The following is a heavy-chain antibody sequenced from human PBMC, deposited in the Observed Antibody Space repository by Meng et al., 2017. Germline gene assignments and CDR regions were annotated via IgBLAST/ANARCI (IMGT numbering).Heavy chain of an antibody. Sequence: GGSLRLSCAASGFTFSSYGMHWVRQAPGKGLEWVAVIWYDGSNKYYAASVEGRFTISRDNSKNTLYLQMNSLRAEDTAVYYCARVYDPRTYYYYGMDVWGQGTTVTVSS. CDR2: IWYDGSNK. D-gene: IGHD3-16*01. V-gene: IGHV3-33*01. CDR3: ARVYDPRTYYYYGMDV. J-gene: IGHJ6*02. CDR1: GFTFSSYG.